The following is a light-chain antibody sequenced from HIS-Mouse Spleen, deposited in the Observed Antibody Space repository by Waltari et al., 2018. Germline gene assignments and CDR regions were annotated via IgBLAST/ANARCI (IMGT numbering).Light chain of an antibody. CDR2: EGS. Sequence: QSALTQPAPVSGSPGQSITISCTGTSSDVGRYHLVHWYQQPPGKAPKLTIYEGSTRPSGFSNRFSGSKSGNTASLTISGLQAEDEADYYCCSYAGSSTWVFGGGTKLTVL. V-gene: IGLV2-23*01. CDR3: CSYAGSSTWV. J-gene: IGLJ3*02. CDR1: SSDVGRYHL.